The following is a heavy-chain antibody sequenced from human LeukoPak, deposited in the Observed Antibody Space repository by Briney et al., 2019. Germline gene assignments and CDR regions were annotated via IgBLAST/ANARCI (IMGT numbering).Heavy chain of an antibody. J-gene: IGHJ3*02. D-gene: IGHD4-23*01. CDR1: GGTFSSYA. Sequence: ASVKVSCKASGGTFSSYAISWVRQAPGQGLEWMGGITPIFGTANYAQKFQGRVTITADESTSTAYMELSSLRSEDTAVYYCARDDYGGNCAFDIWGQGTMVTVSS. CDR3: ARDDYGGNCAFDI. V-gene: IGHV1-69*13. CDR2: ITPIFGTA.